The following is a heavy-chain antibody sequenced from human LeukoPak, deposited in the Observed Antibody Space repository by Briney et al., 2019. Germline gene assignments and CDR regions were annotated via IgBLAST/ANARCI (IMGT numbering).Heavy chain of an antibody. D-gene: IGHD6-19*01. CDR3: ARGGSGWYSNY. J-gene: IGHJ4*02. V-gene: IGHV4-59*01. CDR1: GGSISSYY. CDR2: IYYSGST. Sequence: PSETLSLTCTVSGGSISSYYWSWIRQPPGKGLEWLGYIYYSGSTNYNPSLKSRVTIPVGTSKNQFSLKLSSVTAADTAVYYCARGGSGWYSNYWGQGTLVTVSS.